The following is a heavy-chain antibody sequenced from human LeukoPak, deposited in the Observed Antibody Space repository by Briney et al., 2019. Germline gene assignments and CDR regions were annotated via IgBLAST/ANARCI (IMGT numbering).Heavy chain of an antibody. CDR1: GFTFSSYA. CDR3: AKVVSGDLLLFDWPLGY. D-gene: IGHD3-9*01. J-gene: IGHJ4*02. V-gene: IGHV3-23*01. Sequence: PGGSLRLSCAASGFTFSSYAMSWVRQAPGKGLEWVSAISGSGGSTYYADSVKGRFTISRDNSKNTLYLQMNSLRAEDTAVYYCAKVVSGDLLLFDWPLGYWGQGTLVTVSS. CDR2: ISGSGGST.